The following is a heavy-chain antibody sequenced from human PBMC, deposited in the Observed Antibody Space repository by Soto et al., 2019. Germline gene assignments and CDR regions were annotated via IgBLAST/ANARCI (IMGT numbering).Heavy chain of an antibody. CDR2: IWYDGSNQ. V-gene: IGHV3-33*01. CDR3: ARGRYSSSWSDFDY. J-gene: IGHJ4*02. CDR1: GFTFSIYG. Sequence: QVQLVESGGGVVQPGRSLRLSCAASGFTFSIYGMHWVRQAPGKGLEWVAVIWYDGSNQYYADSVKGRLTISRDNSKNTLYLQMNSLRAEDTAVYYCARGRYSSSWSDFDYWGQGTLVTVSS. D-gene: IGHD6-13*01.